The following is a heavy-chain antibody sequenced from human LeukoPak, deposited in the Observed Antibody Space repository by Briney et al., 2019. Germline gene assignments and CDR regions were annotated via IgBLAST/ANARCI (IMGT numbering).Heavy chain of an antibody. CDR1: GFTFSSYA. CDR2: ISGGGGST. CDR3: AKDRSYASDAGFDY. Sequence: GGFLRLSCAASGFTFSSYAMSWVRQAPGKGLEWVSGISGGGGSTYYADSVKGRFTISRDNSKNTLYLQMNSLRAEDTAVYYCAKDRSYASDAGFDYWGQGTLVTVSS. D-gene: IGHD3-10*01. J-gene: IGHJ4*02. V-gene: IGHV3-23*01.